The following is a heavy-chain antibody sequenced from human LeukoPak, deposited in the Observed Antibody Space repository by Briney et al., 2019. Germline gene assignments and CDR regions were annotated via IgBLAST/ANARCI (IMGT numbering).Heavy chain of an antibody. Sequence: PSETLSLTCTVSGGSIGSYYWSWIRQPAGKGLEWIGRIYTSGSTNYNPSLKSRVTISVDKSKNRFSLKLSSVTAADTAVYYCARGIGATNRYYYYYYYMDVWGKGTTVTVSS. CDR2: IYTSGST. CDR1: GGSIGSYY. J-gene: IGHJ6*03. D-gene: IGHD1-26*01. V-gene: IGHV4-4*07. CDR3: ARGIGATNRYYYYYYYMDV.